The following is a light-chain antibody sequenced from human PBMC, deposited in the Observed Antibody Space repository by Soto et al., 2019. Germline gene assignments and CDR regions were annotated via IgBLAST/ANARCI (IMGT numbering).Light chain of an antibody. J-gene: IGKJ4*01. CDR3: QQYYSYPALT. CDR1: QGISSY. V-gene: IGKV1-8*01. CDR2: AAS. Sequence: AIRVTQSPSSFSASTGDRVTITCRASQGISSYLAWYQQKPGKAPKLLLYAASTLQSGVPSRFSGSGSGTDFTLTISCLQSEDFATYYCQQYYSYPALTFGGGTKVDIK.